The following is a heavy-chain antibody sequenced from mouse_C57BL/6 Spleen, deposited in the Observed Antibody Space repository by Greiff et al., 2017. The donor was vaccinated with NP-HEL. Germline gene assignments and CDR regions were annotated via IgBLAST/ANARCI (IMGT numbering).Heavy chain of an antibody. CDR1: GSTFTLSW. D-gene: IGHD4-1*01. Sequence: QVQLQQPGAELVKPGASVKLSCKASGSTFTLSWLHWLTHIPVPVLSFIGMIHPPRGSTNYNEKFKSKATLTVDKSSSTAYMQLSSLTSEDSAVYYCASDWDDALDYWGQGTSVTVSS. CDR2: IHPPRGST. V-gene: IGHV1-64*01. CDR3: ASDWDDALDY. J-gene: IGHJ4*01.